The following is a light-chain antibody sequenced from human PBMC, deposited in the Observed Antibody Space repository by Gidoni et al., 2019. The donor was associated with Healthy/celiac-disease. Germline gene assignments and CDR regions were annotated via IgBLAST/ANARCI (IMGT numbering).Light chain of an antibody. CDR2: DAS. CDR3: QQRSNWPPYT. J-gene: IGKJ2*01. V-gene: IGKV3-11*01. CDR1: QSVSSY. Sequence: ELVLTQSPATLSLSPATLSCRASQSVSSYLAWYQQKPGQAPRFLIYDASNRATGIPARFSGSVSGTDFTLTISSLEPEDFAVYYCQQRSNWPPYTCGQGTKLEIK.